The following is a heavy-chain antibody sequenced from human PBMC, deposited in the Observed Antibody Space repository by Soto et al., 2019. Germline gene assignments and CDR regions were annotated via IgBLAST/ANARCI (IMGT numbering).Heavy chain of an antibody. J-gene: IGHJ4*02. CDR2: INHSGST. Sequence: QVQLQQWGAGLLKPSETLSLTCAVYGGSFSGYYWSWIRQPPGKGLEWIGEINHSGSTNYNPSLKSRVTISVDTYKNQFSLKLSSVTAADTAVYYCARDQRVRYCSSTSCYPFDYWGQGTLVTVSS. V-gene: IGHV4-34*01. CDR1: GGSFSGYY. D-gene: IGHD2-2*01. CDR3: ARDQRVRYCSSTSCYPFDY.